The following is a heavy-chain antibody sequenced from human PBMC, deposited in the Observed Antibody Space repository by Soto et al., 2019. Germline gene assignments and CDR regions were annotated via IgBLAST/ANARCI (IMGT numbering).Heavy chain of an antibody. V-gene: IGHV3-74*01. CDR1: GFTLSSDW. J-gene: IGHJ4*02. Sequence: EVQLVESGGGLVQPGGSLSLSCAASGFTLSSDWMHWVRQAPGKGLVWISRINIDGSSTSYADSVKGRFTISRDNAKNTLHLQVNSLRAEDTAVYYCARSRDGYNFVGDCWGQGTLVTVSS. CDR3: ARSRDGYNFVGDC. D-gene: IGHD5-12*01. CDR2: INIDGSST.